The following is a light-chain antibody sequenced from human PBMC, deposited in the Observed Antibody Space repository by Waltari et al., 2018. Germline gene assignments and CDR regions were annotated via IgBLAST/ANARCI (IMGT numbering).Light chain of an antibody. CDR3: QMYVRLPVT. CDR2: GAS. J-gene: IGKJ1*01. CDR1: QCLSRV. V-gene: IGKV3-20*01. Sequence: EIVLTQSPGTLSLSPGERATLSCRASQCLSRVLAWYQQRPGQAPRLLIYGASNRATGIPDRFSGSGSGTDFNLTISRLEPEDFAMYYCQMYVRLPVTFGQGTKVEIK.